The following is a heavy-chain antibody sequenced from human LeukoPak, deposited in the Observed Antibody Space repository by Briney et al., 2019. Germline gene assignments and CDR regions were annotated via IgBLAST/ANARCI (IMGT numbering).Heavy chain of an antibody. Sequence: GGSLRLSCSASGFTFSRYWMHWVRQAPGKGLVWVSRINSDGSKTIYADSVRGRFTFSRDNAKNTLYLQMNSLRAEDMALYYCAKSSLSAYYGGDYFDYWGQGSLVTVSS. CDR3: AKSSLSAYYGGDYFDY. CDR1: GFTFSRYW. J-gene: IGHJ4*02. CDR2: INSDGSKT. V-gene: IGHV3-74*01. D-gene: IGHD3-16*01.